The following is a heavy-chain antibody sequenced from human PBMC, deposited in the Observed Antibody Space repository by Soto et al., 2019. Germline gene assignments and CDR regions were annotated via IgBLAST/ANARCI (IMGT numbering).Heavy chain of an antibody. CDR2: ITVSGDNA. Sequence: EVQILESGGGLVHPGGSLRLSCVVSGLPFKDHAMRWVRQAPGKGLEWVSAITVSGDNALYADSVRGRFTISRDNSKNTLSLQMNNLGDADSARYFCAITQRELVLFDFWGLGTPVTVSS. D-gene: IGHD6-6*01. CDR1: GLPFKDHA. CDR3: AITQRELVLFDF. J-gene: IGHJ4*02. V-gene: IGHV3-23*01.